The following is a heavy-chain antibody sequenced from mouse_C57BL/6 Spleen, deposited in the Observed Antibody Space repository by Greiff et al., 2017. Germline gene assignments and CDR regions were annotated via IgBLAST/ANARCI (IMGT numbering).Heavy chain of an antibody. CDR1: GFTFSSYG. CDR2: ISSGGSYT. CDR3: ARLYGNFPYYAMDY. D-gene: IGHD2-1*01. J-gene: IGHJ4*01. Sequence: DVMLVESGGDLVKPGGSLKLSCAASGFTFSSYGMSWVRQTPDKRLEWVATISSGGSYTYYPDSVKGRFTISRDNAKNTLYLQMSSLKSEDTAMYYCARLYGNFPYYAMDYWGQGTSVTVSS. V-gene: IGHV5-6*02.